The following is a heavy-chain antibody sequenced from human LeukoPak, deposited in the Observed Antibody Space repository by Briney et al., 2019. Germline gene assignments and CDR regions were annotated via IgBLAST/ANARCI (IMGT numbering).Heavy chain of an antibody. CDR3: ARGGRAYYYGSGSYYPIDY. J-gene: IGHJ4*02. V-gene: IGHV1-2*02. CDR1: RYTSTGYY. Sequence: ASAKVSCKASRYTSTGYYLHWVRPAPRQGLEWMGCINPTSGGTNYAQNFQGRVTMTRDTSISTAYMELSRLRSDDTAVYYGARGGRAYYYGSGSYYPIDYWGQGTLVTVSS. D-gene: IGHD3-10*01. CDR2: INPTSGGT.